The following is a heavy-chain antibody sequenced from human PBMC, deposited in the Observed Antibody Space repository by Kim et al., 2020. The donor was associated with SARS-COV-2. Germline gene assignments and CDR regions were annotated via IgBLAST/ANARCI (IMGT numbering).Heavy chain of an antibody. CDR1: GFTFSSYG. CDR2: IWYDGSNK. J-gene: IGHJ4*02. Sequence: GSLRLSCAASGFTFSSYGMHWVRQAPGKGLEWVAVIWYDGSNKYYADSVKGRFTISRDNSKNTLYLQMNSLRAEDTAVYYCARDFAFGATGRDVFVYWGQGTLVTVSS. CDR3: ARDFAFGATGRDVFVY. D-gene: IGHD1-26*01. V-gene: IGHV3-33*01.